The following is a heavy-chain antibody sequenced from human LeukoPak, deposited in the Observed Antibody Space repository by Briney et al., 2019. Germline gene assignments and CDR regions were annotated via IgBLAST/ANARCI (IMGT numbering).Heavy chain of an antibody. D-gene: IGHD3-3*01. Sequence: GASVKVSCKASGYTFTGYYMHWVRQAPGQGREWMGWINPNSGGTNYAQKFQGRVTMTRDTSISTAYMELSRLRSDDTAVYYCAREGDYDFWSGYLYYMDVWGKGTTVTVSS. CDR1: GYTFTGYY. CDR2: INPNSGGT. CDR3: AREGDYDFWSGYLYYMDV. V-gene: IGHV1-2*02. J-gene: IGHJ6*03.